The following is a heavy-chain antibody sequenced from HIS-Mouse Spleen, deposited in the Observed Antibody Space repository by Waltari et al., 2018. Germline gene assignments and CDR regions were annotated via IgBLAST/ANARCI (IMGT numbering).Heavy chain of an antibody. CDR2: IYYSGST. CDR3: ARGRRYYGSGSYGSFDY. J-gene: IGHJ4*02. D-gene: IGHD3-10*01. Sequence: QLQLQESGPGLVKPSETLSLTCTVSGGSISTRPYYLAGIRHPPGKGLEWIGSIYYSGSTYYNPSLKNRVTISVDTSKTQFSLKLSSVTAADTAVYYCARGRRYYGSGSYGSFDYWGQGTLVTVSS. V-gene: IGHV4-39*07. CDR1: GGSISTRPYY.